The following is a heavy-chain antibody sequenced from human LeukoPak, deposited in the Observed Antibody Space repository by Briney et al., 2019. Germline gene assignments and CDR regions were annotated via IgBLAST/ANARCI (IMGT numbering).Heavy chain of an antibody. D-gene: IGHD7-27*01. V-gene: IGHV3-21*01. CDR2: IISSSSYI. Sequence: GGSLRLSCAASGFTFSSYSMKWVRQAPGKGLEWVSSIISSSSYIYYADSVKGRFTISRDNAKNSLYLQMNSLRAEDTAVYYCARDNVFPSGGMDVWGQGTTVTVSS. CDR1: GFTFSSYS. J-gene: IGHJ6*02. CDR3: ARDNVFPSGGMDV.